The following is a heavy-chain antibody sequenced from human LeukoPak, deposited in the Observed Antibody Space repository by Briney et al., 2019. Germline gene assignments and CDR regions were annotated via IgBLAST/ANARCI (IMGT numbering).Heavy chain of an antibody. D-gene: IGHD3-22*01. Sequence: GGSLRLSCVVSGFTFNRCWMNWVRQAPGKGLEWVAVISYDGSNKYYADSVKGRFTISRDNSKNTLYLQMNSLRAEDTAVYYCAKDSGYYDSSGYSPFDYWGQGTLVTVSS. CDR3: AKDSGYYDSSGYSPFDY. V-gene: IGHV3-30*18. CDR2: ISYDGSNK. J-gene: IGHJ4*02. CDR1: GFTFNRCW.